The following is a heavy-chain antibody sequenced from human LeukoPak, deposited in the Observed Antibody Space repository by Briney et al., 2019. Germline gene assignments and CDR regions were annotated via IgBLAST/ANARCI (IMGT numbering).Heavy chain of an antibody. CDR3: AKGSRQGLYGDYVDY. Sequence: SETLSLTCTVSGGSISSYFWIWIRQPPGKGLEWIGYIYYSGNTNSNPSLKSRVTISLDTSKNQFSLKLSSVTAADTAVYYCAKGSRQGLYGDYVDYWGQGTLVTVSS. CDR2: IYYSGNT. J-gene: IGHJ4*02. V-gene: IGHV4-59*01. D-gene: IGHD4-17*01. CDR1: GGSISSYF.